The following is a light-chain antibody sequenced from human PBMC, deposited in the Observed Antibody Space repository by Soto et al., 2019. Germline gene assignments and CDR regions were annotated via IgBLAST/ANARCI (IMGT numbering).Light chain of an antibody. CDR2: DAS. CDR3: QQRGNWPPIT. Sequence: EIVLPQSPATLSLSPGGRATLSCRASQSVSSYFAWYQQKPGQAPRLLIYDASNRATGIPARFSGSGSGTDFTLTISSLEPEDFAVYYCQQRGNWPPITFGQGTRLEI. CDR1: QSVSSY. J-gene: IGKJ5*01. V-gene: IGKV3-11*01.